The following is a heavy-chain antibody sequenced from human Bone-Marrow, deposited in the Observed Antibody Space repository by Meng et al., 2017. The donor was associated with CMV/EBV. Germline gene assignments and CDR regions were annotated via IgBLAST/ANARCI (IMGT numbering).Heavy chain of an antibody. V-gene: IGHV3-30*02. D-gene: IGHD6-13*01. CDR1: GFSFSDYD. CDR3: AKNLYGTSWYGGVHFYSSVLDI. Sequence: GESLKIYCAASGFSFSDYDMHWVRQGPGKGLEWVASIRSDASNEYYVDSVKGRFTISRDNPKNALYLHLNNLRPEDTAVYYCAKNLYGTSWYGGVHFYSSVLDIWGRGTTVTVSS. J-gene: IGHJ6*02. CDR2: IRSDASNE.